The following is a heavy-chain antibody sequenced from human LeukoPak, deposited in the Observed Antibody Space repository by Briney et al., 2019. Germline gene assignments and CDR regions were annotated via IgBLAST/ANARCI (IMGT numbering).Heavy chain of an antibody. J-gene: IGHJ6*03. CDR2: IYTSRST. Sequence: SETLSLTCTVSGGSISSGSYYWSWIRPPAGKGLEWIGRIYTSRSTNYNPSLKSRVTISVDTSKTQFSLKLSSVTAADTAVYYCARGECSSTSCYTGNYYYYMDVWGKGTTVTVSS. D-gene: IGHD2-2*02. V-gene: IGHV4-61*02. CDR3: ARGECSSTSCYTGNYYYYMDV. CDR1: GGSISSGSYY.